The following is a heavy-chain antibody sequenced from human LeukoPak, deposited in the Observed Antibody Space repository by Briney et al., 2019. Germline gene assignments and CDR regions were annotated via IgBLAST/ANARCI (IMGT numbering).Heavy chain of an antibody. Sequence: SETLSLTCTVSGGSISSSSYYWSWIRQPPGKGLEWIGEINHSGSTNYNPSLKSRVTISVDTSKNQFSLKLSSVTAVDTAVYYCASWGIGGDYGFDYWGQGTLVTVSS. V-gene: IGHV4-39*07. D-gene: IGHD4-17*01. J-gene: IGHJ4*02. CDR3: ASWGIGGDYGFDY. CDR2: INHSGST. CDR1: GGSISSSSYY.